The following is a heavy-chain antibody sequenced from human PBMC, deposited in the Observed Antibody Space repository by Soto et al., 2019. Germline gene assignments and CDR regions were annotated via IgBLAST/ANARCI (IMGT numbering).Heavy chain of an antibody. CDR3: ARGQLAYPFYFDY. D-gene: IGHD6-6*01. CDR2: IIPIFGTA. Sequence: SVKVSCKASGYTFTSYGISWVRQAPGQGLEWMGGIIPIFGTANYAQKFQGRVTMTGDESTSTVYMELSSLRSEDTAVYYCARGQLAYPFYFDYWGQGTLVTVSS. J-gene: IGHJ4*02. V-gene: IGHV1-69*13. CDR1: GYTFTSYG.